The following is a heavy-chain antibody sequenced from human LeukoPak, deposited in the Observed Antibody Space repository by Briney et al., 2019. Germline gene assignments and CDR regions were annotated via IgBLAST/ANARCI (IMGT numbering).Heavy chain of an antibody. J-gene: IGHJ4*02. CDR2: IYAGGST. CDR3: ASQWELRC. CDR1: GFSVSSTY. Sequence: TGGSLRLSCAASGFSVSSTYMNWVRQAPGRGLEWVSIIYAGGSTYYADSVKGRFTISRDNSKNTLYLQMNSLRAEDTAVYYCASQWELRCWGQGTLVTVSS. V-gene: IGHV3-53*01. D-gene: IGHD1-26*01.